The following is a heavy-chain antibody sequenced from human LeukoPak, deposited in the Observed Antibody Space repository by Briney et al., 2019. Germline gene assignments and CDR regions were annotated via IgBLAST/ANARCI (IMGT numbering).Heavy chain of an antibody. CDR3: TTDHAVQWLEWYYFDY. CDR1: GCTFSNAW. D-gene: IGHD6-19*01. J-gene: IGHJ4*02. Sequence: GGALRLSCAASGCTFSNAWMSWVRQAPGKGLEWVGRIKSKTDGGTTDYAAPVKGRFTISRDDSKNTLYLQMNSLKTEDTAVYYCTTDHAVQWLEWYYFDYWGQGTLVTVSS. V-gene: IGHV3-15*01. CDR2: IKSKTDGGTT.